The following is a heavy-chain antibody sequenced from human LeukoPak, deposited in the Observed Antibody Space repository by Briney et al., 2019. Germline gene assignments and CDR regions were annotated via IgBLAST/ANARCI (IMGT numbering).Heavy chain of an antibody. J-gene: IGHJ4*02. CDR3: VSFYETY. D-gene: IGHD2/OR15-2a*01. V-gene: IGHV3-74*01. CDR1: GNYW. CDR2: INSDGSWT. Sequence: GGSLRLSCAASGNYWMHWVRQAPGKGLVWVSHINSDGSWTSYADSVKSRFTISKDNAKNTVYLQMNSLRAEDTAVYYCVSFYETYWGRGTLVTVSS.